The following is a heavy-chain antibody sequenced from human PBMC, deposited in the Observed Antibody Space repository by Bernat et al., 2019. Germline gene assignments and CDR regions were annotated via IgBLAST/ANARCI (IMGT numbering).Heavy chain of an antibody. D-gene: IGHD6-19*01. CDR3: ATGANSSPFAVWVH. CDR2: INPSSGTT. Sequence: QVQLVQSGAEVKKPGASVKVSCKASGYTFTSYYLHWVQQAPGQGLEWMGIINPSSGTTSYAQKYQGRVTMTRDTSTSTAYMELSSLRSEDAAVFYCATGANSSPFAVWVHWGQGTLVTVSS. CDR1: GYTFTSYY. V-gene: IGHV1-46*01. J-gene: IGHJ4*02.